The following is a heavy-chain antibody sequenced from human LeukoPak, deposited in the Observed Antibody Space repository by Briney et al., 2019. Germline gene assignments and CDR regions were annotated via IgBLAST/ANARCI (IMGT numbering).Heavy chain of an antibody. Sequence: PSETLSPACTVSGRSISSYYCSSVRQPRGEGLGLNGNLFYDERTYNNPSRKSRVTLSLHTTKNHFSLKLTSLTPTGPSLIYCGRRGAPRPAGNYLQPWGQGALVTVSS. CDR3: GRRGAPRPAGNYLQP. D-gene: IGHD2/OR15-2a*01. CDR2: LFYDERT. J-gene: IGHJ5*02. V-gene: IGHV4-59*12. CDR1: GRSISSYY.